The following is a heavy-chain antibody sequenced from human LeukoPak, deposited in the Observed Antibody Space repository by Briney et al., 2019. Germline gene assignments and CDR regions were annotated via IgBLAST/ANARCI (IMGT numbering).Heavy chain of an antibody. CDR3: ARRGFTTDPDGAFDI. V-gene: IGHV4-39*07. D-gene: IGHD3-22*01. J-gene: IGHJ3*02. CDR1: GGSISSVSYY. Sequence: SETLSLTCTVSGGSISSVSYYWGWIRQPPGKGLEWIGSIYYSGSTYYNPSLKSRVTISVDTSKNQFSLKLSSVTAADTAVYYCARRGFTTDPDGAFDIWGQGTMVTVSS. CDR2: IYYSGST.